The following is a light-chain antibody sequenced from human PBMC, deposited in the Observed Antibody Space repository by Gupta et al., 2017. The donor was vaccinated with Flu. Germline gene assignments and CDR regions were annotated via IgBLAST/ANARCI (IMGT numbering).Light chain of an antibody. V-gene: IGLV3-10*01. CDR2: EDR. CDR1: ALPKKY. Sequence: SYELTQPPSVSVSPGQKARITCSGDALPKKYAYWYQQKSGQAPVLIIYEDRKRPSGIPERFSGSSSGTMATLTISGAQVEDEADYYCYSTDTSGNHRVFGGGTNLTVL. CDR3: YSTDTSGNHRV. J-gene: IGLJ3*02.